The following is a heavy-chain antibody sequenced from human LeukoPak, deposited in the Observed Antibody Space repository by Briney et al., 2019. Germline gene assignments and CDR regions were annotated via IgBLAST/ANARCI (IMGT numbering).Heavy chain of an antibody. CDR3: ARRYDSRGPVTFDF. V-gene: IGHV1-2*02. Sequence: ASVKVSCEDSGYTYSDHTIHWVRQAPGQGLEWMGWVNPNIGTTNYAKRFQGRLTVTRDTYINTAFMELSSLNPDDTAVFYCARRYDSRGPVTFDFWGQGTLVTVSS. CDR1: GYTYSDHT. D-gene: IGHD3-22*01. CDR2: VNPNIGTT. J-gene: IGHJ3*01.